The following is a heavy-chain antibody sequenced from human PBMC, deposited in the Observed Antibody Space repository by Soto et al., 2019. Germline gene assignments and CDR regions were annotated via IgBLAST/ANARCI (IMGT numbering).Heavy chain of an antibody. J-gene: IGHJ6*02. CDR1: GFTFSNAW. Sequence: GGSLRLSCAASGFTFSNAWMNWVRQAPGKGLEWVGRINSDGSSTSYADSVKGRFTISRDNAKNTLYLQMNSLRAEDTAVYYCAREGIAARPPYYYYGMDVWGQGTTVTVSS. CDR3: AREGIAARPPYYYYGMDV. V-gene: IGHV3-74*01. CDR2: INSDGSST. D-gene: IGHD6-6*01.